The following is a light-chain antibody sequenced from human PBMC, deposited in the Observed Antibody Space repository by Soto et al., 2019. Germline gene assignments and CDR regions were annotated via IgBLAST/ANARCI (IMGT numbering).Light chain of an antibody. Sequence: EIVLTQSPGTLSLSPGERATLSCRASQSVSSSYLAWYQQKPGQAPRLLIYGASSRATGIPDRFSGSGSGTDFTLTLSRLEHEDFAVYYCKQYGSSRTFGQGTKVEIK. CDR3: KQYGSSRT. CDR2: GAS. CDR1: QSVSSSY. V-gene: IGKV3-20*01. J-gene: IGKJ1*01.